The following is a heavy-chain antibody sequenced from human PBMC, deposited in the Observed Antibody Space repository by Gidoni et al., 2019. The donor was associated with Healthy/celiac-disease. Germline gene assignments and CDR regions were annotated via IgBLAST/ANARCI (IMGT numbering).Heavy chain of an antibody. CDR3: ARYEEVVAAGYYYGMDV. D-gene: IGHD2-15*01. J-gene: IGHJ6*02. V-gene: IGHV1-69*04. Sequence: QVQLVQSGAEVKKPGSSVKVSCKASGGHFSSYAISWVRQAPGQGLEWMGRIIPILGIANYAQKFQGRVTITADKSTSTAYMELSSLRSEDTAVYYCARYEEVVAAGYYYGMDVWGQGTTVTVSS. CDR2: IIPILGIA. CDR1: GGHFSSYA.